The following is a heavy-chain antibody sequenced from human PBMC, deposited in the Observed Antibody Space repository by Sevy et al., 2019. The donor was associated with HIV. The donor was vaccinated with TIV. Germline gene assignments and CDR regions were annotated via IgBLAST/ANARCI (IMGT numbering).Heavy chain of an antibody. J-gene: IGHJ6*02. CDR1: GGSISSSSYY. Sequence: SETLSLTCTVSGGSISSSSYYRGWIRQAPGKGLEWIGSIYDSGSTYYNPSLKSRVTISVDTSKNQFSLKLSSVTAADTAVYYCARGTSTRSLSMDVWGQGTTVTVSS. CDR3: ARGTSTRSLSMDV. D-gene: IGHD2-2*01. V-gene: IGHV4-39*01. CDR2: IYDSGST.